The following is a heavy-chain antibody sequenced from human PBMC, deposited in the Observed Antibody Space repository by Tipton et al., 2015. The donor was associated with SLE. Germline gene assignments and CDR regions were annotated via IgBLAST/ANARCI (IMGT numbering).Heavy chain of an antibody. CDR2: IYYSGTT. CDR1: GASITSHY. Sequence: TLSLTCTVSGASITSHYWSWIRQPPGKGLEWIGYIYYSGTTNYHPSLKSRGTISVDTSKNQFSLKLSSVTAADTAVYYCARDRGTGADYWGQGTLVTVSS. CDR3: ARDRGTGADY. D-gene: IGHD7-27*01. V-gene: IGHV4-4*08. J-gene: IGHJ4*02.